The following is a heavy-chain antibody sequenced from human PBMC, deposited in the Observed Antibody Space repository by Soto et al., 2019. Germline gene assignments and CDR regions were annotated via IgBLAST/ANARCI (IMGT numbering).Heavy chain of an antibody. CDR3: ARRAETNGWNGFGADKYYFDF. Sequence: RASVKVSCKASGYTFTSYDIYWVRQATGRGLEWMGWMNPNTGNSGYAQKFQGRVTMTSDTSISTAHMELSSLRSEDTAVYYCARRAETNGWNGFGADKYYFDFWGQGTLVTVSS. J-gene: IGHJ4*02. D-gene: IGHD1-1*01. V-gene: IGHV1-8*01. CDR1: GYTFTSYD. CDR2: MNPNTGNS.